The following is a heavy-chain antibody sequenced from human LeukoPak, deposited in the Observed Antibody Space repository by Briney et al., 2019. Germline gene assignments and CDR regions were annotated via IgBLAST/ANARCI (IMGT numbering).Heavy chain of an antibody. Sequence: ASVKVSCKASGYTFTSYDINWVRQATGQGLEWMGWMNPNSGNTGYAQKFQGRVTMTRNTSISTAYMELSSLRSEDTAVYYCARCCSSTSCRSLYYYYYYGMDVWGQGTTVTVSS. CDR1: GYTFTSYD. D-gene: IGHD2-2*01. V-gene: IGHV1-8*01. J-gene: IGHJ6*02. CDR3: ARCCSSTSCRSLYYYYYYGMDV. CDR2: MNPNSGNT.